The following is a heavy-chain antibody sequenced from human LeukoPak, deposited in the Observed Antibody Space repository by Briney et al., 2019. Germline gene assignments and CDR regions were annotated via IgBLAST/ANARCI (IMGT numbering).Heavy chain of an antibody. CDR2: INPNSGGT. CDR1: GGTFSSYA. V-gene: IGHV1-2*02. Sequence: ASVKVSCKASGGTFSSYAISWVRQAPGQGLEWMGWINPNSGGTNYAQKFQGRVTMTRDTSISTAYMELSRLRSDDTAVYYCARTKGDSSSAPLDYWGQGTLVTVSS. D-gene: IGHD6-13*01. J-gene: IGHJ4*02. CDR3: ARTKGDSSSAPLDY.